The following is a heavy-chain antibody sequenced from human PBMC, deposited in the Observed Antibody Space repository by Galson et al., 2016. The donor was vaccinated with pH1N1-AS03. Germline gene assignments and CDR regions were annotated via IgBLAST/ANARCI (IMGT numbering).Heavy chain of an antibody. CDR2: IRHDGSNR. J-gene: IGHJ5*02. V-gene: IGHV3-30*02. CDR1: GFIFSDYA. D-gene: IGHD1/OR15-1a*01. CDR3: AQDRVNGIDATTRWFAP. Sequence: SLRLSCAASGFIFSDYAMHWVRQAPGKGLEWVTFIRHDGSNRYYADSVKGRFTISRDNSKNTLFLQMNSLRPEDTAVYYWAQDRVNGIDATTRWFAPWGQGAQVTVSS.